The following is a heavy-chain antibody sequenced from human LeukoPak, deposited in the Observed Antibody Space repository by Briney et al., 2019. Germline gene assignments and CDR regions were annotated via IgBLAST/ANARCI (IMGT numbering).Heavy chain of an antibody. CDR3: ARDGKHIAVPGVRYPMDV. V-gene: IGHV1-3*01. CDR2: ISAANGNA. D-gene: IGHD6-19*01. Sequence: ASVKVSCTASGYTLSSFAMHWVRQAPGQRLEWMGRISAANGNAEYSQKFQGRVIVTTDTSANTVYMELSSLRSEDTAVYYCARDGKHIAVPGVRYPMDVWGQGTAVTVSS. CDR1: GYTLSSFA. J-gene: IGHJ6*02.